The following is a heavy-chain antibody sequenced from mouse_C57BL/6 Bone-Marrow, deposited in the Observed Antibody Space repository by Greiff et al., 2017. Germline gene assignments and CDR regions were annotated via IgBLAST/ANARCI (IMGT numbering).Heavy chain of an antibody. CDR3: TTYYGSSGGYFDY. D-gene: IGHD1-1*01. V-gene: IGHV14-4*01. CDR1: GFNIKDDY. CDR2: IDPENGDT. Sequence: EVKLVESGAELVRPGASVKLSCTASGFNIKDDYMHWVKQRPEQGLEWIGWIDPENGDTEYASKFQGKATITADTSSNTAYLQLSSLTSEDTAVYYCTTYYGSSGGYFDYGGQGTTLTVSS. J-gene: IGHJ2*01.